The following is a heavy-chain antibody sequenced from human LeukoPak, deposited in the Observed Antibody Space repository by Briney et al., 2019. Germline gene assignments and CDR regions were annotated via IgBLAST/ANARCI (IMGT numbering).Heavy chain of an antibody. Sequence: SETLSLTCSVSGDSVDSSGYVWGWFRQPPGKGLEWFCNIYYTGSTYYNPSLKSRVTRSVDTSKIHISLKFRAVTAADTAVYYCAKRDRYYAGNAFDIWGQGTMVTVSS. CDR1: GDSVDSSGYV. J-gene: IGHJ3*02. CDR3: AKRDRYYAGNAFDI. D-gene: IGHD2-2*01. V-gene: IGHV4-39*02. CDR2: IYYTGST.